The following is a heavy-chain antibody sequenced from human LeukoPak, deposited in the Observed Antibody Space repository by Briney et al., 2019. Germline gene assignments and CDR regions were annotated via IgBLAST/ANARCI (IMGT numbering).Heavy chain of an antibody. CDR3: ARHRLGMPRPPDY. D-gene: IGHD7-27*01. CDR2: INHSGST. CDR1: GGSFSGYY. J-gene: IGHJ4*02. Sequence: PSETLSLTCAAYGGSFSGYYWSWIRKPPGKGLEWIGEINHSGSTNYNPSLKSRVTISVDTSKNQFSLKLSSVTAAGTAVYYCARHRLGMPRPPDYWGQGTLVTVSS. V-gene: IGHV4-34*01.